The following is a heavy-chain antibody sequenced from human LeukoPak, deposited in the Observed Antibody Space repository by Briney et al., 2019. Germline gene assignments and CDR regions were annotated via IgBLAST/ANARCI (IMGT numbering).Heavy chain of an antibody. Sequence: ASVKVSCKASGYTFTNFGISWVRQAPGQGLEWIGWISPYKGTTYYAQNLQGRVTMTRDTSTSTVYMELSSLRSEDTAVYYCAKDREGTSSWMTNYYYYYGMDVWGQGTTVTVSS. CDR3: AKDREGTSSWMTNYYYYYGMDV. J-gene: IGHJ6*02. V-gene: IGHV1-18*01. D-gene: IGHD6-13*01. CDR2: ISPYKGTT. CDR1: GYTFTNFG.